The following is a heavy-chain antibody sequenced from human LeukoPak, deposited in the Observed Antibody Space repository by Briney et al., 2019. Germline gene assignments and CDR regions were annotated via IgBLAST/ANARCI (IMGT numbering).Heavy chain of an antibody. CDR2: ISSGSSYI. J-gene: IGHJ4*02. CDR3: VIGSGLFDY. D-gene: IGHD3-10*01. CDR1: GFTFSDYN. Sequence: GGSLRLSCAASGFTFSDYNMNWVRQAPGKGLEWVSSISSGSSYIYYADSVKGRFTISRDNTKFSLYLQMNSLRAEDTAAYYCVIGSGLFDYWGQGPLVTVSS. V-gene: IGHV3-21*01.